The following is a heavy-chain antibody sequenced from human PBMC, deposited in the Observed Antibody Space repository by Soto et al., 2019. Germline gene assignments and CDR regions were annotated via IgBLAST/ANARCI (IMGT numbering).Heavy chain of an antibody. CDR1: GFTFSRYA. CDR2: ISGSGGST. Sequence: TGGSLRLSCAASGFTFSRYAMAWVRQAPGEGLEGVSGISGSGGSTCYADSVKGRFTISRDNSRNTLYLQIKSLGVKDTSVSYSAKAAPPPIAARQADYFDYWRQGTLVTVSS. J-gene: IGHJ4*02. CDR3: AKAAPPPIAARQADYFDY. V-gene: IGHV3-23*01. D-gene: IGHD6-6*01.